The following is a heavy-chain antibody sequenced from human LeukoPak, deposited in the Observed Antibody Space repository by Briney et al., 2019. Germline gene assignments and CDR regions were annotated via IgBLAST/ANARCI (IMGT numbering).Heavy chain of an antibody. CDR2: IYYSGST. Sequence: SETLSLTCPVSGGSISSYYWSWIRQPPGKGLEWIGYIYYSGSTNYNPSLKSRVTISVDTSKNQFSLKLSSVTAADTAVYYCSRGRVWFDPWGQGTLVTVSS. CDR3: SRGRVWFDP. CDR1: GGSISSYY. V-gene: IGHV4-59*01. D-gene: IGHD3-3*01. J-gene: IGHJ5*02.